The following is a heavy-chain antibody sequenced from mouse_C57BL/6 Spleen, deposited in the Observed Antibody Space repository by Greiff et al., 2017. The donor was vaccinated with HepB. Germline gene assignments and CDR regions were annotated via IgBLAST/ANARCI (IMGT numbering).Heavy chain of an antibody. J-gene: IGHJ1*03. V-gene: IGHV1-82*01. CDR1: GYAFSSSW. D-gene: IGHD4-1*01. Sequence: VKLQESGPELVKPGASVKISCKASGYAFSSSWMNWVKQRPGKGLEWIGRIYPGDGDTNYNGKFKGKATLTADKSSSTAYMQLSSLTSEDSAVYFCARNWDGWYFDVWGTGTTVTVSS. CDR3: ARNWDGWYFDV. CDR2: IYPGDGDT.